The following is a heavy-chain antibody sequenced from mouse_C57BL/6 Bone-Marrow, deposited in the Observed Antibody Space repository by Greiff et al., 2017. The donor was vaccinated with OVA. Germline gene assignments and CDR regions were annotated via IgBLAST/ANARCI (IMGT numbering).Heavy chain of an antibody. V-gene: IGHV14-4*01. J-gene: IGHJ1*03. CDR1: GFTFKDDY. Sequence: EVQLQQSGAELVRPGASVKLSCTASGFTFKDDYMHWVKQRPEQGLEWIGWIDPENGDTEYASKFQGKATITADTSSHTAFLQLSSLTSEDTAVYYCTSSCCYFDVWGTGTTVTVSS. D-gene: IGHD1-1*01. CDR2: IDPENGDT. CDR3: TSSCCYFDV.